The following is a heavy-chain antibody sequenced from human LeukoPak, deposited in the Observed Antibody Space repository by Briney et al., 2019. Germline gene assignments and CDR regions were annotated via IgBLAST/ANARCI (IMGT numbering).Heavy chain of an antibody. V-gene: IGHV3-30*02. D-gene: IGHD4-17*01. CDR1: GFSFSAYA. CDR3: ATEPPPPPTSPHDYGDDFSDY. Sequence: PGGSLRLSCAASGFSFSAYALHWVRQAPGKGLEWVAFIRNDESYRHYADSVKGRFTISRDNSRNTLYLQGNSLRPEDTGTYYCATEPPPPPTSPHDYGDDFSDYWGQGTLVTVSS. J-gene: IGHJ4*02. CDR2: IRNDESYR.